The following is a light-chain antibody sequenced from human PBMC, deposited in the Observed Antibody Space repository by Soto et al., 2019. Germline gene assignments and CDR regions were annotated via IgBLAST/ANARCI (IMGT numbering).Light chain of an antibody. V-gene: IGLV2-8*01. Sequence: QSVLSQPPSASGSPGQSFAICCTGTSSDVGGYNYVSWYQQYPGKAPKLIMYEVTKRPSGVPDRFSGSKSGNTASLTVSGLQAEDEADYYCCSYVGSNNYVFGTGTKVTVL. J-gene: IGLJ1*01. CDR2: EVT. CDR1: SSDVGGYNY. CDR3: CSYVGSNNYV.